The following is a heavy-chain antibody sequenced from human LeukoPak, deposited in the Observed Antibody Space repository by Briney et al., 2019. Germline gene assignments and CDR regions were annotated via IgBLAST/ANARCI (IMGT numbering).Heavy chain of an antibody. D-gene: IGHD3-22*01. J-gene: IGHJ5*02. CDR3: ARAQSVNPMIEVDDKWFDP. CDR2: IYHSGST. V-gene: IGHV4-4*02. CDR1: GGSISSSNW. Sequence: SETLSLTCAVSGGSISSSNWWSWVRQPPGKGLGWIGEIYHSGSTNYNPSLKSRVTISVDRSKNQFSLKLTSVTAADTAVYYCARAQSVNPMIEVDDKWFDPWGQGTLVTVSS.